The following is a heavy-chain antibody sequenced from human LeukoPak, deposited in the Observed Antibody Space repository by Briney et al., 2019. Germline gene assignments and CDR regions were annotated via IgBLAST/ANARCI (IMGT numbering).Heavy chain of an antibody. CDR2: INHSGST. D-gene: IGHD2-15*01. CDR3: ASRGYCCGGSCYYFDY. Sequence: SETLSLTCAVYGGSFSGYYWSWIRQPPGKGLEWIGEINHSGSTNYNPSLKSRVTISVDTSKNQFSLKLSSVTAADTAVYYCASRGYCCGGSCYYFDYWGQGTLVTVSS. V-gene: IGHV4-34*01. J-gene: IGHJ4*02. CDR1: GGSFSGYY.